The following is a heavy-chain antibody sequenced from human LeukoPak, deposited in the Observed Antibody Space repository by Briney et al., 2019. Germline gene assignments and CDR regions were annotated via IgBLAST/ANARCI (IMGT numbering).Heavy chain of an antibody. CDR3: AREVEEDYYYYYMDV. Sequence: GSLRLSCAASGFTFSDYYMSWIRQPPGKGLEWIGYIYPSANTNYNPSLKSRVIISVETSKNQFSLRLSSVTAADTAVDYCAREVEEDYYYYYMDVWGKGTTVIVSS. J-gene: IGHJ6*03. CDR2: IYPSANT. D-gene: IGHD5-24*01. V-gene: IGHV4-59*12. CDR1: GFTFSDYY.